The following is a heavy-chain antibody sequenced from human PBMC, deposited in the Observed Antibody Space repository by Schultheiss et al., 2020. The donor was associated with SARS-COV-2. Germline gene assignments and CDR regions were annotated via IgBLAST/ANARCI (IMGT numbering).Heavy chain of an antibody. Sequence: SVKVSCKASGVTFSSYAISWVRQAPGQGLEWMGGIIPIFGTANYAQKFQGRVTITRDTSASTAYMELSSLRSEDTAVYYCARDTYYDYVWGSYRYLDYWGQGTLVTVSS. CDR3: ARDTYYDYVWGSYRYLDY. CDR2: IIPIFGTA. CDR1: GVTFSSYA. V-gene: IGHV1-69*05. D-gene: IGHD3-16*02. J-gene: IGHJ4*02.